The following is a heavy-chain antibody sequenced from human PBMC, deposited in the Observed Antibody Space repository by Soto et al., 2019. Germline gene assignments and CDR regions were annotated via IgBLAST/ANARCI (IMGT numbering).Heavy chain of an antibody. CDR1: GYTFTSYA. J-gene: IGHJ4*02. V-gene: IGHV1-18*01. CDR2: IDPFSGDT. CDR3: ARGLVRAVITHFDY. D-gene: IGHD3-10*01. Sequence: QVRLVQSGAEVKKPGASVRVSCKPSGYTFTSYAITWVRQAPGQGLEWLGWIDPFSGDTTYSRKFQGRVTMTTEPSTTTAYMELRSLSFDDAAVYYCARGLVRAVITHFDYWGQGTLVTVSS.